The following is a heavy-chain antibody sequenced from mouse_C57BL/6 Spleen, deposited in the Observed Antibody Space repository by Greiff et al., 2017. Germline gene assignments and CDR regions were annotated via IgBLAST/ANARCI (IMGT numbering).Heavy chain of an antibody. CDR2: ISDGGSYT. CDR3: ARDRSYGSGFGAWFAY. J-gene: IGHJ3*01. Sequence: DVKLQESGGGLVKPGGSLKLSCAASGFTFSSYAMSWVRQTPEKRLEWVATISDGGSYTYYPDNVKGRFTISRDNAKNNLYLQMSHLKSEDTAMYYCARDRSYGSGFGAWFAYWGQGTLVTVSA. D-gene: IGHD1-1*01. V-gene: IGHV5-4*01. CDR1: GFTFSSYA.